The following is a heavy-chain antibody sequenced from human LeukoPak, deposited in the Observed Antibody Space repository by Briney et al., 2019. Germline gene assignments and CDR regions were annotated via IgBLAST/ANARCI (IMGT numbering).Heavy chain of an antibody. CDR2: INNDGSSR. V-gene: IGHV3-74*01. Sequence: PGGSLRLSCAASGLTFSNSWMHWVRQAPGKGLVWVSRINNDGSSRTYADSVKGRFTISRDNAKNTVYLQMNSLRAEDTAVYFCARVLGLGKNEYYQDWGQGTLVTVSS. J-gene: IGHJ1*01. CDR3: ARVLGLGKNEYYQD. CDR1: GLTFSNSW. D-gene: IGHD3-10*01.